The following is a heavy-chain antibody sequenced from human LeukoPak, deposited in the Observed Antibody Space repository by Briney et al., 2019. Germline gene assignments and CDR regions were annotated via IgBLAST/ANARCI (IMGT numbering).Heavy chain of an antibody. CDR2: IYSSGST. Sequence: GSLRLSCAASGFTVTNNYMTWVRQAPGKGLEWVSVIYSSGSTYYADSVKARFTISRDNSKNTVYLQMNSLRAEDTAVYYCAGSLAYCGGDCRLGDYWGQGTLVTVSS. D-gene: IGHD2-21*02. CDR3: AGSLAYCGGDCRLGDY. V-gene: IGHV3-66*01. CDR1: GFTVTNNY. J-gene: IGHJ4*02.